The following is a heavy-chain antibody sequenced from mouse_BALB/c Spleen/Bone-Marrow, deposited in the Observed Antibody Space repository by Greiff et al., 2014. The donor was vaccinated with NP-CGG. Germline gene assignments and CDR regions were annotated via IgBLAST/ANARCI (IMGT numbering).Heavy chain of an antibody. CDR2: ISYDGSS. V-gene: IGHV3-6*02. Sequence: EVQVAQSGPALVKPSQSLSLTCSVTGYSITSGYYWNWIRQFPGNKLEWMGYISYDGSSNYNPSLKNRISITRDTSKNQFFLKLSSVTTEDTASYYCASGYYGGSFAYWGQGTLVTVSA. CDR1: GYSITSGYY. CDR3: ASGYYGGSFAY. D-gene: IGHD1-2*01. J-gene: IGHJ3*01.